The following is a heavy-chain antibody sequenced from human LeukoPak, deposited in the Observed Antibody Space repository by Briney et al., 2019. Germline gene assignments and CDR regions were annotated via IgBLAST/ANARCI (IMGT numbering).Heavy chain of an antibody. V-gene: IGHV1-46*01. Sequence: ASVKVSCKASGYTLNMHWVRQAPGQELEWMGIITPSGDSTSYAQKFQGRVTMTRDTSTSTVYMELSNLRSEDTAVYYCAREAGAAGASGFDDWGQGSLVTVSS. D-gene: IGHD6-13*01. CDR3: AREAGAAGASGFDD. CDR2: ITPSGDST. CDR1: GYTLN. J-gene: IGHJ4*02.